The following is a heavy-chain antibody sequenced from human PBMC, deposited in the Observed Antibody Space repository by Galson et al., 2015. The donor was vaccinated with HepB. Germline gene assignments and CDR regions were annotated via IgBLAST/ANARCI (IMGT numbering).Heavy chain of an antibody. CDR3: ATFRTMVRGVIITRVLLDY. D-gene: IGHD3-10*01. Sequence: SVKVSCKVSGYTLTELSMHWVRQAPGKGLEWMGGFDPEDGETIYAQKFQGRVTMTEDTSTDTAYMELSSLRSEDTAVYYCATFRTMVRGVIITRVLLDYWGQGTLVTVSS. CDR1: GYTLTELS. V-gene: IGHV1-24*01. CDR2: FDPEDGET. J-gene: IGHJ4*02.